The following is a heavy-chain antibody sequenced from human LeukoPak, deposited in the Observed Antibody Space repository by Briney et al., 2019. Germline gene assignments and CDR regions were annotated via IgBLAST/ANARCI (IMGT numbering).Heavy chain of an antibody. CDR1: GYTFTSYG. V-gene: IGHV1-8*03. J-gene: IGHJ4*02. CDR3: ARGPKWTGSYYYFDY. Sequence: ASVKVSCKASGYTFTSYGITWVRQATGQGLEWMGWMNPNSGNTGYTQKFQGRVTISRNTSITTAYMNLSSLRSEDTAVYYCARGPKWTGSYYYFDYWGQGTLVTVSS. D-gene: IGHD1-26*01. CDR2: MNPNSGNT.